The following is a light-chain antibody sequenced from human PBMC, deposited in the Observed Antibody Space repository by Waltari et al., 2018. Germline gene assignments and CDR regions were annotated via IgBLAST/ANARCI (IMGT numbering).Light chain of an antibody. CDR2: AVS. Sequence: QSALTQPASVSGPPGPSITIPSTGTPRDFGNYNRVSWYQQHPGKAPKLMIYAVSKRPSGVCDRFSGSKSGDMASLTISGLQPEDEAEYFCSSYAGSSKGVFGGGTKVTVL. V-gene: IGLV2-23*02. CDR1: PRDFGNYNR. J-gene: IGLJ2*01. CDR3: SSYAGSSKGV.